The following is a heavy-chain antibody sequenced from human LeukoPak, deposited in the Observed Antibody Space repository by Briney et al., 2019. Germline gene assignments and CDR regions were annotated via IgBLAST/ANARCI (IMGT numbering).Heavy chain of an antibody. CDR2: IYYSGST. CDR3: ARESKDFWSGSKYGMDV. CDR1: GGSISSYY. J-gene: IGHJ6*02. Sequence: SETLSLTCTVSGGSISSYYWSWIRQPPGKGLEWIGYIYYSGSTNYNPSLKSRVTISVDTSKNQCSLKLSSVTAADTAVYYCARESKDFWSGSKYGMDVWGQGTTVTVSS. D-gene: IGHD3-3*01. V-gene: IGHV4-59*01.